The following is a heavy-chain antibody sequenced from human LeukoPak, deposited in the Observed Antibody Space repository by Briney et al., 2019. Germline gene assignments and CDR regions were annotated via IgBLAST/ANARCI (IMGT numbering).Heavy chain of an antibody. D-gene: IGHD3-3*01. V-gene: IGHV3-53*01. Sequence: GGSLRLSCAGSGVTVSSTDMSWVRQDPGKGLEWGSVIFSGGGTYYTGSVKGRFTISRDNSKNTLYLQMNSLRAEDTAVYYCARDLDGPENYWGQGTLVTVSS. CDR2: IFSGGGT. J-gene: IGHJ4*02. CDR3: ARDLDGPENY. CDR1: GVTVSSTD.